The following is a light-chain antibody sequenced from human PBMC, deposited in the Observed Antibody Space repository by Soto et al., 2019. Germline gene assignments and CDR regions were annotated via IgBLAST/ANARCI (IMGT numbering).Light chain of an antibody. V-gene: IGKV3-20*01. Sequence: EIVLTQSPGTLSLSPGVRATLSCRASQTISSSSLAWYQQKPGQAPRLLIFGASSRATGIPDRFSGSASGTDFTLTISRLEPEDFAVYYCQQYGSSPLTFGGGTKVDIK. CDR1: QTISSSS. CDR2: GAS. CDR3: QQYGSSPLT. J-gene: IGKJ4*01.